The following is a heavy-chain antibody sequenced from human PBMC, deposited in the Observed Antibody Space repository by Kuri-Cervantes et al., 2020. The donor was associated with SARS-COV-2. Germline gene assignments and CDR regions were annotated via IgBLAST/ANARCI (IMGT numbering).Heavy chain of an antibody. CDR1: GFTFSSYS. D-gene: IGHD7-27*01. V-gene: IGHV3-48*01. Sequence: GESLKISCAASGFTFSSYSMNWVRQAPGKGLEWVSYISSSSSSTIYYADSVKGRFTISRDNAKNSLYLQMNSLRAEDTAVYYCARESGVDWGSDAFDIWGQGTMVTVSS. J-gene: IGHJ3*02. CDR3: ARESGVDWGSDAFDI. CDR2: ISSSSSSTI.